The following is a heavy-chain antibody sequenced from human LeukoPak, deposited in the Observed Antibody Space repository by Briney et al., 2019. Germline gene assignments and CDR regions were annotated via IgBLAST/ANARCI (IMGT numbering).Heavy chain of an antibody. V-gene: IGHV3-23*01. CDR2: ISGSGGST. CDR1: GFTFSSYA. CDR3: AKSGTHYYDSSGSFDP. D-gene: IGHD3-22*01. J-gene: IGHJ5*02. Sequence: QAGGSLRLSCAASGFTFSSYAMSWVRQAPGKGLEWVSAISGSGGSTYYADSVKGRFTISRDNSKNTLYLQMNSLRAEDTAVYYCAKSGTHYYDSSGSFDPWGQGTLVTVSS.